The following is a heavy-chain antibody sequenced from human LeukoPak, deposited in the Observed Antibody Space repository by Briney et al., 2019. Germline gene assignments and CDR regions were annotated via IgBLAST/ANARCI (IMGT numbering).Heavy chain of an antibody. CDR3: AKVGYSYGPLDY. Sequence: PGGSLRLSCAASGFTFSSYGMNWVRQAPGKGLERVSGITDSGGGTYYADSVKGRFTISRDNSKNTLYLQMNSLRAEDTAVYYCAKVGYSYGPLDYWGQGTLVTVSS. CDR1: GFTFSSYG. D-gene: IGHD5-18*01. J-gene: IGHJ4*02. CDR2: ITDSGGGT. V-gene: IGHV3-23*01.